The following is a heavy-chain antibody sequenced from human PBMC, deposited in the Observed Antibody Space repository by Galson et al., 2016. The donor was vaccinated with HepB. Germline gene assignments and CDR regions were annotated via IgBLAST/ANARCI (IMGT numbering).Heavy chain of an antibody. CDR1: GYTFTSYF. Sequence: SVKVSCKASGYTFTSYFMHWVRQAPGQGLEWMGIINPSGGSTSYAQMFQGRVTMTSDTSTSTVYMELSSLRSEDTAVYYCARDGNDLLLWFADYYYYMDVWGKGTTVTVSS. J-gene: IGHJ6*03. D-gene: IGHD3-10*01. CDR2: INPSGGST. CDR3: ARDGNDLLLWFADYYYYMDV. V-gene: IGHV1-46*01.